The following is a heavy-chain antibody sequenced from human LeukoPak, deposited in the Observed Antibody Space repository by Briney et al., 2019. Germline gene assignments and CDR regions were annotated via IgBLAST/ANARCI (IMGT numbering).Heavy chain of an antibody. D-gene: IGHD5-18*01. CDR1: GFTFSSYF. CDR3: AKDPRRGYSYGHAKRTYMDV. J-gene: IGHJ6*03. CDR2: ISYDGSNK. V-gene: IGHV3-30*18. Sequence: GGSLRLSCAASGFTFSSYFMHWVRQAPGKGLEWVAVISYDGSNKYYADSVKGRFTISRDNFKNTQYLQMNSLRTEDTAVYYCAKDPRRGYSYGHAKRTYMDVWGKGTTVTVSS.